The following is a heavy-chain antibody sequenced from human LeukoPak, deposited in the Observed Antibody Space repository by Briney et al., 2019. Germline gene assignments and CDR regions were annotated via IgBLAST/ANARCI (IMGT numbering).Heavy chain of an antibody. J-gene: IGHJ3*02. CDR3: AGVRVYPAAFDI. CDR2: IYYSGST. CDR1: GDSIRSYY. D-gene: IGHD6-13*01. Sequence: KTSKTLSLTCTVSGDSIRSYYWSWIRQPPGKGLEWIGYIYYSGSTNYNPSLKSRVTISADTSKNQFSLKLSSVTAADTAVYYCAGVRVYPAAFDIWRQRTMVTVSS. V-gene: IGHV4-59*01.